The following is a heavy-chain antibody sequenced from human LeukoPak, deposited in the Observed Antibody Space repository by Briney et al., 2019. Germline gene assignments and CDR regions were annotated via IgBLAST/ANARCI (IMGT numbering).Heavy chain of an antibody. D-gene: IGHD3/OR15-3a*01. CDR2: INPNSGGT. CDR3: ARVDIYYYYYGMDV. J-gene: IGHJ6*02. V-gene: IGHV1-2*02. CDR1: GYTFTGYY. Sequence: ASVKVSCKASGYTFTGYYMHWVRQAPGQGLEWMGWINPNSGGTNYAQKFQGRVTMTRDTPISTAYMELSRLRSDDTAVYYCARVDIYYYYYGMDVWGQGTTVTVSS.